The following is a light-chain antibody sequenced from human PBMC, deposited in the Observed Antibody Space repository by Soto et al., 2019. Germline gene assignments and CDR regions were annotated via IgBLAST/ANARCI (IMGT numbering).Light chain of an antibody. CDR3: TEYERGQTFV. V-gene: IGLV2-14*01. Sequence: SSLSQPGSCCVSPGHSVAFSCAGTSSVCDTYNSVSWYQQHPGKAPRLIIYEVSNRPSGVYNRFSGYKSGNTASLPISRLQPEDEADSYRTEYERGQTFVFGSGTKVPAL. CDR2: EVS. J-gene: IGLJ1*01. CDR1: SSVCDTYNS.